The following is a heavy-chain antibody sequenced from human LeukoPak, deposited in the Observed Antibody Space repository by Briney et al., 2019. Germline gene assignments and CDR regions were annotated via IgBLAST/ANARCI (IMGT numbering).Heavy chain of an antibody. J-gene: IGHJ3*02. D-gene: IGHD6-19*01. V-gene: IGHV3-33*01. CDR1: GFTFSYYG. CDR3: TRDADTSGHYDIFDI. CDR2: MWSDGIRK. Sequence: GGSLRLSCATSGFTFSYYGIHWVRQAPGKGLEWVAVMWSDGIRKYYTGSVKGRFTVSRDTSKNTQYLEMSSLRVEDTAVYYCTRDADTSGHYDIFDIWGQGTMVTVSS.